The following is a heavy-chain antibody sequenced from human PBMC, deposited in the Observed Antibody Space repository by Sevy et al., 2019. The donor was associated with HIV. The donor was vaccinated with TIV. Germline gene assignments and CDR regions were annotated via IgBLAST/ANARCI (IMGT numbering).Heavy chain of an antibody. CDR2: INSNSGAI. Sequence: ASVKVSCKASGHTFSDYYIQWVRQAPGRGLEWMGWINSNSGAISYAQKFRDRVTMTSDTSISTAYMELGRLRSDETAVYYCATQYSYDYWGQGTLVTVSS. V-gene: IGHV1-2*02. D-gene: IGHD4-4*01. CDR1: GHTFSDYY. CDR3: ATQYSYDY. J-gene: IGHJ4*02.